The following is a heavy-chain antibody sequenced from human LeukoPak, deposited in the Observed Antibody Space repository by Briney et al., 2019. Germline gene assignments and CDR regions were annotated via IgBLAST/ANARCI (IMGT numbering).Heavy chain of an antibody. D-gene: IGHD3-10*01. CDR3: ARVERITMVRGVSGLFDS. V-gene: IGHV1-3*01. CDR1: GYTFTSYA. CDR2: INAGSGNT. J-gene: IGHJ4*02. Sequence: ASVKVSCKASGYTFTSYAMHWVRQAPGQRLEWMGWINAGSGNTKYSQKFQGRVTITRDKSAGTAYMELSSLRSEDTGVYYCARVERITMVRGVSGLFDSWGQGTLVTVSS.